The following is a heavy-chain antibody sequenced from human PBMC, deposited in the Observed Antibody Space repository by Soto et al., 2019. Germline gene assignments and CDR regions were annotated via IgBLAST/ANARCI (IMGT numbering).Heavy chain of an antibody. CDR1: RFSFSSYE. Sequence: EVQLLESGGGLVQPGGSLRLSCVASRFSFSSYEMSWVRQAAGKGLEWVSRVSLTGGRTNYAGSVKGRFTVSRDNFKNTLYLEMESLRTEDTAIYYCARGGGYCTPTSCAIDSWGRGTPVTVSS. CDR2: VSLTGGRT. CDR3: ARGGGYCTPTSCAIDS. D-gene: IGHD2-8*01. V-gene: IGHV3-23*01. J-gene: IGHJ4*02.